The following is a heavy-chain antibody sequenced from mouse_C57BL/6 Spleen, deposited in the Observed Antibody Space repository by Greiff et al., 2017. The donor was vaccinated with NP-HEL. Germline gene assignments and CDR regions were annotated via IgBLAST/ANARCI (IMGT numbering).Heavy chain of an antibody. D-gene: IGHD2-3*01. CDR1: GFNIKDYY. CDR3: SRRYDGYFSYSFDY. CDR2: IDPEDGDT. J-gene: IGHJ2*01. V-gene: IGHV14-1*01. Sequence: VQLQQSGAELVRPGASVKLSCTASGFNIKDYYMHWVKQRPEQGLEWIGRIDPEDGDTEYAPQFQGKATMTADTSSNTAYLQLSSLTSEDTAVYYCSRRYDGYFSYSFDYWGQGTTLTVSS.